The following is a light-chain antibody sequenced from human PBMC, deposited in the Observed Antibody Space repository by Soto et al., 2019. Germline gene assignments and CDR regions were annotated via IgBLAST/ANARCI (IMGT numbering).Light chain of an antibody. Sequence: QSVLTQPASVSGSPGQSITISCTGTSSDVGGYNYVSWYQQHPGKAPKLIIYDVSNRPSGVSNRFSGSKSGNTASLTISGLQAEDEADYYCSLYTSRWKVFGGGTKVTVL. CDR1: SSDVGGYNY. CDR3: SLYTSRWKV. CDR2: DVS. J-gene: IGLJ3*02. V-gene: IGLV2-14*01.